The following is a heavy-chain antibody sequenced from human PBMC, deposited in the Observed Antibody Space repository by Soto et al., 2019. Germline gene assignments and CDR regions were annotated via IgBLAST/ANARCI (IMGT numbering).Heavy chain of an antibody. CDR2: INPSGGST. Sequence: ASVKVFCKASGYTFTSYYMHWVRQAPGQGLEWMGIINPSGGSTSYAQKFQGRVTMTRDTSTSTVYMELSSLRSEDTAVYYCARDGDADTDYYYYGMDVWGQGTTVTVSS. V-gene: IGHV1-46*01. D-gene: IGHD7-27*01. J-gene: IGHJ6*02. CDR1: GYTFTSYY. CDR3: ARDGDADTDYYYYGMDV.